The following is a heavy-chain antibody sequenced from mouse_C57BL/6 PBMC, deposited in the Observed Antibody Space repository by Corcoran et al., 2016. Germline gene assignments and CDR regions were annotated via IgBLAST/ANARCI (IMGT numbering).Heavy chain of an antibody. CDR1: GYSITSGYY. V-gene: IGHV3-6*01. Sequence: DVQLQESGPGLVKPSQSLSLTCSVTGYSITSGYYWNWIRQFPGNKLEWMGYISYDGSNNYNPSLKNRISITRDTSKNQFFLKLNSVTTEDTATYYCASELGRGWFAYWGQGTLVTVSA. CDR2: ISYDGSN. D-gene: IGHD4-1*01. CDR3: ASELGRGWFAY. J-gene: IGHJ3*01.